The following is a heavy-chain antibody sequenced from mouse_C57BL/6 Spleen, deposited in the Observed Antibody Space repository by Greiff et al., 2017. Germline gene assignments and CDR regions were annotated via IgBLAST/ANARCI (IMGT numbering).Heavy chain of an antibody. V-gene: IGHV1-26*01. D-gene: IGHD2-4*01. J-gene: IGHJ3*01. Sequence: VQLQQSGPELVKPGASVKISCKASGYTFTDYYMNWVKQSHGKSLEWIGDINPNNGGTSYNQKFKGKATLTVDKSSSTAYMELRSLTSEDSAVYYCAREYGLRRGCAYWGQGTLVTVSA. CDR3: AREYGLRRGCAY. CDR2: INPNNGGT. CDR1: GYTFTDYY.